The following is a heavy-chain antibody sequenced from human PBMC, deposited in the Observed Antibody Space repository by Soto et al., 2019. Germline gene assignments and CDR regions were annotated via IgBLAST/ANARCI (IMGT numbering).Heavy chain of an antibody. CDR1: GFTLSSYG. V-gene: IGHV3-30*18. J-gene: IGHJ3*02. CDR3: AKDRGHIAVAAITGGGDFHI. D-gene: IGHD6-19*01. Sequence: QLVESGGGVVPPGTSLRLSCVASGFTLSSYGMHWVRQAPGKGLEWVAAISYDGDDQYYVDSVSGRFTISRDNSESTVYLQMNSLRAEDTGVYYCAKDRGHIAVAAITGGGDFHIWGRGTMVAVSS. CDR2: ISYDGDDQ.